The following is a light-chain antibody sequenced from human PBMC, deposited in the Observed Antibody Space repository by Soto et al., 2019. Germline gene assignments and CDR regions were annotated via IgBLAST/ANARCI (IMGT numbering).Light chain of an antibody. J-gene: IGKJ3*01. Sequence: ELVLTQSPGTLSLSPGERATLSCRASQSVSSRYLAWYQQKPGQPPRLLIYGASSRATGIPDRFSGSGCVTGFTLTISGLEAVGCAVYDCQQFGSSPLFTFGPGSKV. CDR1: QSVSSRY. V-gene: IGKV3-20*01. CDR3: QQFGSSPLFT. CDR2: GAS.